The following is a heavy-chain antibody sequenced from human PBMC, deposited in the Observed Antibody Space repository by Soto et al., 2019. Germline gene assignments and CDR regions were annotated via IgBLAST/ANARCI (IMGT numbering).Heavy chain of an antibody. J-gene: IGHJ4*02. CDR2: ISGSGGST. V-gene: IGHV3-23*01. Sequence: PGGSLRLSCAASGFTFSSYAMSWVRQAPGKGLEWVSAISGSGGSTYYADSVKGRFTISRDNSKNTLYLQMNSLRAEDTAVYYCAKDSRYCSRTSCPDPFDYWGQGTLVTVSS. CDR1: GFTFSSYA. D-gene: IGHD2-2*01. CDR3: AKDSRYCSRTSCPDPFDY.